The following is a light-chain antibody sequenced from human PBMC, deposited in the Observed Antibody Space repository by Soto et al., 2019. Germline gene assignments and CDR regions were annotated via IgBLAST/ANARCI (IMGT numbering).Light chain of an antibody. Sequence: EVVLTQSPGTLSLSPGESATLSCRASQSVSNNYFAWYQQKPGQAPRLLIFVSSDRATGIPDRISGSGSGTDFTLTISRLEPEDFAVYYCHQYGSSPPYTFGQGTKLEIK. CDR1: QSVSNNY. CDR2: VSS. CDR3: HQYGSSPPYT. J-gene: IGKJ2*01. V-gene: IGKV3-20*01.